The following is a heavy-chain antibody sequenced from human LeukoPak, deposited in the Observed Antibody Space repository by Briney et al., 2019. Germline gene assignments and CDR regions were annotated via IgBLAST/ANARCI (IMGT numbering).Heavy chain of an antibody. CDR3: ARDWSYDILTVYYVGYFDY. J-gene: IGHJ4*02. CDR1: GFTVSSNY. CDR2: IYSGGST. V-gene: IGHV3-53*05. D-gene: IGHD3-9*01. Sequence: GGSLRLSCAASGFTVSSNYMSWVRQAPGKGLEWVSVIYSGGSTYYADSVKGRFTISRDNSKNTLFLQMNSLRAEDTAVYYCARDWSYDILTVYYVGYFDYWGQGTLVTVSS.